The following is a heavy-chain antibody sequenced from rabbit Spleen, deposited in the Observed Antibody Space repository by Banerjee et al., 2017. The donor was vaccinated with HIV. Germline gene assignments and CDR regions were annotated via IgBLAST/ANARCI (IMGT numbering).Heavy chain of an antibody. CDR3: ARDGAGGSYFAL. V-gene: IGHV1S45*01. J-gene: IGHJ4*01. Sequence: QEKLVESGGGLVQPEGSLTLTCTASGFTFSSYWMSWVRQAPGKGLEWIGGVPRDSGSTYYANWAKGRFTISKTSSTTVTLQMTSLTAADTATYFCARDGAGGSYFALWGPGTLVTVS. CDR1: GFTFSSYW. D-gene: IGHD8-1*01. CDR2: VPRDSGST.